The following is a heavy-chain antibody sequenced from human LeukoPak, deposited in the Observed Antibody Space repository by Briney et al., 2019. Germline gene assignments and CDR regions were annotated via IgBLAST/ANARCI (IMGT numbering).Heavy chain of an antibody. D-gene: IGHD3-10*01. Sequence: SETLSLTCAVYGGSFSGYYWSWIRQPPGKGLEWTGEINHSGSTNYNPSLKSRVTISVDTSKNQFSLKLSSVTAADTAVYYCARGSSGSSNFDYWGQGTLVTVSS. V-gene: IGHV4-34*01. CDR3: ARGSSGSSNFDY. CDR1: GGSFSGYY. J-gene: IGHJ4*02. CDR2: INHSGST.